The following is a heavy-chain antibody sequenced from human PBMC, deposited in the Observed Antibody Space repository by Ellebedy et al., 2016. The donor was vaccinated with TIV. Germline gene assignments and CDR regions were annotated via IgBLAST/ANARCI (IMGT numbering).Heavy chain of an antibody. V-gene: IGHV3-23*01. CDR2: LGSDGDST. J-gene: IGHJ4*02. CDR1: GFTFSHYA. D-gene: IGHD2-2*01. CDR3: AKQPHISSSGYYFDF. Sequence: GESLKISCAASGFTFSHYAMSWVRQAPGKGLEWVSTLGSDGDSTYYADSVKGRFTISRDNSKNTLYLQMSSLRVEDTAVYFCAKQPHISSSGYYFDFWGLGTLVTVSS.